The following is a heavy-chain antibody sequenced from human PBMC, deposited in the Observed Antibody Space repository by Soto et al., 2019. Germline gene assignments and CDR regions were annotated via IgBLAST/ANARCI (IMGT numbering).Heavy chain of an antibody. Sequence: SETLSLICTVSGGSVSSGDYYWSWIRQPPGKGLEWIGKIYHSGDTNYNPSLKSRVIISVDTSKNQFSLKLTSVTAADTAVYYCARVDSSTWNWVLDYWGRGTLVTVSS. CDR2: IYHSGDT. V-gene: IGHV4-30-4*01. CDR1: GGSVSSGDYY. CDR3: ARVDSSTWNWVLDY. J-gene: IGHJ4*02. D-gene: IGHD6-6*01.